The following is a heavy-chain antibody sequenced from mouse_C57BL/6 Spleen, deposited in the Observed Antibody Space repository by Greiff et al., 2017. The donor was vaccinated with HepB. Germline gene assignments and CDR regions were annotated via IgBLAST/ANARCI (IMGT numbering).Heavy chain of an antibody. CDR3: VRDEYGSSYGDCDV. J-gene: IGHJ1*03. V-gene: IGHV1-64*01. CDR1: GYTFTSYW. CDR2: LHPNRGST. D-gene: IGHD1-1*01. Sequence: QVQLQQPGAELVKPGASVKLSCKASGYTFTSYWMHWVKQRPGQGLEWIGMLHPNRGSTNYNEKFKSKATRTVDKASSPAYMQVTSLPSEDSAADYCVRDEYGSSYGDCDVWETGNTAT.